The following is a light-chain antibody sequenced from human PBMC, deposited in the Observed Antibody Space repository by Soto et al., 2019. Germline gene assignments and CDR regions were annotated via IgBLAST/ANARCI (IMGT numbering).Light chain of an antibody. CDR2: RNN. CDR3: PSFDSNPSGWV. CDR1: SSNIGAGHD. V-gene: IGLV1-40*01. Sequence: QSVLTQPPSVSGAPGQRVTISCTGNSSNIGAGHDVHWYQQPPGTAPKLLIFRNNNRASGVPGRFSGARSGTSASLAITGLQTGDEADYYCPSFDSNPSGWVFGGGTKLTVL. J-gene: IGLJ3*02.